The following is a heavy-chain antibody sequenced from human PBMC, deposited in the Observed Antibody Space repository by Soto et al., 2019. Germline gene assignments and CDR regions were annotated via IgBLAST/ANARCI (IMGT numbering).Heavy chain of an antibody. D-gene: IGHD2-15*01. CDR3: ARDQVVVVVAATPLTDDYGMDV. Sequence: QVQLVESGGGVVQPGRSLRLSCAASGFTFSSYAMHWVRQAPGKGLEWVAVISYDGSNKYYADSVKGRFTISRDNSKNTLYLPMNSLRAEDTAVYYCARDQVVVVVAATPLTDDYGMDVWGQGTTVTVSS. V-gene: IGHV3-30-3*01. CDR2: ISYDGSNK. J-gene: IGHJ6*02. CDR1: GFTFSSYA.